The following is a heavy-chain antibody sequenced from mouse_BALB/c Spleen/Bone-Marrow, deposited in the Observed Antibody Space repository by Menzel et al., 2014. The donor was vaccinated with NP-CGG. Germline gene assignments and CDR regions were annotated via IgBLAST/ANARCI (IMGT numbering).Heavy chain of an antibody. CDR1: GFTFGSYA. V-gene: IGHV5-9-4*01. CDR3: ARDHYGYYTMDY. CDR2: ISSGGSYT. J-gene: IGHJ4*01. Sequence: EVKVVDSGGGLVKPGGSLKLSCAASGFTFGSYAMSWVRQSPEKRLEWVAEISSGGSYTYYPDTVTGRFTISRDNAKNTLYLEMSSLRSEDTAMYYCARDHYGYYTMDYWGQGTSVTVSS. D-gene: IGHD1-2*01.